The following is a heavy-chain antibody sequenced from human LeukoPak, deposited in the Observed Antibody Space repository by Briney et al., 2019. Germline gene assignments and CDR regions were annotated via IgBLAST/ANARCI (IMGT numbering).Heavy chain of an antibody. CDR3: ARDGPVLRYFDWLHTNWFDP. CDR1: GFTFSSYS. J-gene: IGHJ5*02. D-gene: IGHD3-9*01. Sequence: GGSLRLSCAASGFTFSSYSMNWVRQAPGKGLEWVAVISYDGSNKYYADSVKGRFTISRDNSKNTLYLQMNSLRAEDTAVYYCARDGPVLRYFDWLHTNWFDPWGQGTLVTVSS. CDR2: ISYDGSNK. V-gene: IGHV3-30*03.